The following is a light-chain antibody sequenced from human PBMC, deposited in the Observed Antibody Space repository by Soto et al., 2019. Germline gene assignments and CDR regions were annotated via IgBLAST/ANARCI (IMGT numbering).Light chain of an antibody. CDR3: QSYDSSFVV. V-gene: IGLV6-57*04. Sequence: NFMLTQPHSVSESPGKTVTISCTRSSGSIASNYVQWYQQRPGSAPTTVIYEDNQRPSGVPDRFSGSTDGSSNSASLTIYGLQTEDEADYYCQSYDSSFVVFGGGTQLTVL. J-gene: IGLJ2*01. CDR1: SGSIASNY. CDR2: EDN.